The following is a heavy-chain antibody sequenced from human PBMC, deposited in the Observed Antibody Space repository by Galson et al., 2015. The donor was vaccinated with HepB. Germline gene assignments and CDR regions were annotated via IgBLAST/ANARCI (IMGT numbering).Heavy chain of an antibody. Sequence: SVKVSCKASGYTFGISWVRQAPGQGLEWMGWISTYNPNTKYAQNLQGRVTMTTDTSTSTAYMELRSLRYDDTAVYYCARDSGSYGGVDYWGQGTLVTVSS. D-gene: IGHD1-26*01. CDR3: ARDSGSYGGVDY. V-gene: IGHV1-18*01. CDR2: ISTYNPNT. J-gene: IGHJ4*02. CDR1: GYTFG.